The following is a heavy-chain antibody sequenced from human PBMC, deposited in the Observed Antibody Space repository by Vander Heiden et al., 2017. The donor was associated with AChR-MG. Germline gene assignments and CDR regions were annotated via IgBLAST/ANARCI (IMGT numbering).Heavy chain of an antibody. J-gene: IGHJ4*02. CDR3: ALPQTDIVVVPAGA. CDR2: ISGSGGST. CDR1: GFTFCSYE. D-gene: IGHD2-2*01. Sequence: VQLLESGGGLVQTGGSLRLSCAASGFTFCSYEMSWVRQAPGKGLEWVSAISGSGGSTYYADSVKGRFTISRDNSKNTLYLQMNSLRAEDTAVYYCALPQTDIVVVPAGAGGQGTLVTVSS. V-gene: IGHV3-23*01.